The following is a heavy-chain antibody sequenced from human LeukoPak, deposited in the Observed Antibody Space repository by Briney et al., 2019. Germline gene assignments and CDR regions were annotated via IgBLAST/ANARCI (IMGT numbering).Heavy chain of an antibody. Sequence: GESPKISCKGSGYSFTSYWIGWVRQMPGKGLEWMGIIYPSDSDTRYSPSFQGQVTISADKSISTAYLQWSSLKASDTAMYYCARIGYCTNGVCSTFYWYFDLWGRGTLVTVSS. CDR2: IYPSDSDT. CDR3: ARIGYCTNGVCSTFYWYFDL. V-gene: IGHV5-51*01. CDR1: GYSFTSYW. D-gene: IGHD2-8*01. J-gene: IGHJ2*01.